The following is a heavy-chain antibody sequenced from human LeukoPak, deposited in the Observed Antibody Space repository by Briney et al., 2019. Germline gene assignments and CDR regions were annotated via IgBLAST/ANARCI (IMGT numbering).Heavy chain of an antibody. J-gene: IGHJ4*02. Sequence: SETLSLTCTVSGGSISSYYWSWIRQPPGKGLEGIGYIYYSCSTNYNPSLKSRVTISVDASKNQFSLKLSSVTAADTAVYYCASASLYGGMVYDYCGQGSLVTVSS. V-gene: IGHV4-59*01. D-gene: IGHD3-3*01. CDR3: ASASLYGGMVYDY. CDR1: GGSISSYY. CDR2: IYYSCST.